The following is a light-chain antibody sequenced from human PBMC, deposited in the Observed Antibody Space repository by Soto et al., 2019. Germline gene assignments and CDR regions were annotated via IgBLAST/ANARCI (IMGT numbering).Light chain of an antibody. CDR3: HQYGSSPPT. J-gene: IGKJ4*01. CDR2: GAS. V-gene: IGKV3-20*01. CDR1: QSVYKNF. Sequence: EIVLTQSPGTLSLSPGERATLSCRASQSVYKNFLAWYQQKPGQAPRLLINGASNRATGIPDRFSGSGSGTDFSLSIDRLEPEDFAVYFCHQYGSSPPTFGGGTKVAIK.